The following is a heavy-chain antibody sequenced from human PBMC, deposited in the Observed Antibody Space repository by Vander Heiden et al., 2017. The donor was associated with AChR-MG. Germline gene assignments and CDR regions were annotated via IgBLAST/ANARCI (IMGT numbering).Heavy chain of an antibody. J-gene: IGHJ4*02. D-gene: IGHD1-26*01. CDR2: IYYSGST. CDR3: ARDLSS. CDR1: GGPISSGGYY. Sequence: QVQLQESGPGLVTPSQTLSLTCTVSGGPISSGGYYWSWTPQHPGKGLEWIGYIYYSGSTSYTPSLKSRVTISVDTSKNQFSLKLSSVTAADTAVYYCARDLSSWGQGTLVTVSS. V-gene: IGHV4-31*03.